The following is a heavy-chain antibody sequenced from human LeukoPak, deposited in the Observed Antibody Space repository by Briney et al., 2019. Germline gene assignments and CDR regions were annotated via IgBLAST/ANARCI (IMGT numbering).Heavy chain of an antibody. J-gene: IGHJ6*02. D-gene: IGHD3-3*01. CDR2: IYSGGST. Sequence: GGSLRLSCATSGFTVSSNYMSWVRQAPGKGLEWVSVIYSGGSTYYADSVKGRFTISRDNSKNTLYLQMNSLRAEDTAVYYCARGYDFWGGLPMDVWGQGTTVTVSS. CDR3: ARGYDFWGGLPMDV. CDR1: GFTVSSNY. V-gene: IGHV3-53*01.